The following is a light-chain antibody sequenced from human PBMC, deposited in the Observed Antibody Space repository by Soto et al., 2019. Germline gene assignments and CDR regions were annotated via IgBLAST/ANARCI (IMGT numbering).Light chain of an antibody. J-gene: IGLJ2*01. CDR3: SSSAGSNNLV. CDR2: EVS. V-gene: IGLV2-8*01. CDR1: SSDVGRYNY. Sequence: QSALTQPPSASGSPGQSVTISCTGTSSDVGRYNYVSWYQQHPGKAPKLIIFEVSNRPSGVPDRFSGSKSGNTASLTVSGLQADDEADYSCSSSAGSNNLVFGGGTKLTVL.